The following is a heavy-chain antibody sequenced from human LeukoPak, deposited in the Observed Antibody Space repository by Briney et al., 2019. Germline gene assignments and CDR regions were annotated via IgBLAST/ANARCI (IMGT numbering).Heavy chain of an antibody. CDR2: IRYDGSNK. CDR3: AKDHFEQWLVGLVGGLFDY. CDR1: GFTFSSYG. Sequence: TGGSLRLSCAASGFTFSSYGMHWVRQAPGKGLEWVAFIRYDGSNKYYADSVKGRFTISRDNSKNTLYLQMNSLRAEDTAVYYCAKDHFEQWLVGLVGGLFDYWGQGTLVTVSS. V-gene: IGHV3-30*02. D-gene: IGHD6-19*01. J-gene: IGHJ4*02.